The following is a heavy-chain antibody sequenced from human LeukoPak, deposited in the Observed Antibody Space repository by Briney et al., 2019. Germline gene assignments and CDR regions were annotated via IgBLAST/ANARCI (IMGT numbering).Heavy chain of an antibody. CDR1: GYSFTSYW. D-gene: IGHD3-22*01. V-gene: IGHV5-51*01. J-gene: IGHJ4*02. CDR3: ARRPSSGYYGSHFDY. Sequence: GESLKISCKGSGYSFTSYWIGWVRQMPGKGLEWMGIIYPGDSDTRYSPSFDGQVTISAEKSISTAYLQWNSLKTSDTAMYYCARRPSSGYYGSHFDYWGQGTLVTVSS. CDR2: IYPGDSDT.